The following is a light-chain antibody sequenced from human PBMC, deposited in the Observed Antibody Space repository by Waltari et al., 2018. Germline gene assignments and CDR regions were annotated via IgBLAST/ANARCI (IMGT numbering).Light chain of an antibody. CDR1: QNIKTY. CDR3: QQSYSTPLYT. J-gene: IGKJ2*01. Sequence: DIQVTQSPSSLSAAIGARVTISCRTSQNIKTYLNWYLQKPGKAPKLLIYAASTLLSGVPTRFSGSGSGTDFTLTISSVQVEDVATYFCQQSYSTPLYTTGQGTKIEIK. CDR2: AAS. V-gene: IGKV1-39*01.